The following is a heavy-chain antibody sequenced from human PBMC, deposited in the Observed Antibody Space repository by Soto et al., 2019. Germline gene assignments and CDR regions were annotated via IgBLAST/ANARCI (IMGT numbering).Heavy chain of an antibody. V-gene: IGHV4-38-2*01. CDR3: ARPRPNFGAVDS. CDR1: GYSITSSSF. J-gene: IGHJ4*02. Sequence: SETLSLTCAVSGYSITSSSFWGWIRQPPGKGLEWIGSIYLGGTTYYDPSLKSRVTISVDTSRNEFSLRLTSVTAADTAVYYCARPRPNFGAVDSWGQGALVTVSS. D-gene: IGHD3-10*01. CDR2: IYLGGTT.